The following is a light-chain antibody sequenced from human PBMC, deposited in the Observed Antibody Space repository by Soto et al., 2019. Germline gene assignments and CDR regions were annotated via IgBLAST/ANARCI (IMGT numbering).Light chain of an antibody. CDR2: GAS. J-gene: IGKJ1*01. CDR1: QSVSSSY. CDR3: QQDGSSSWT. V-gene: IGKV3-20*01. Sequence: EIVLTQSPGTLSLSPGERATLSCRASQSVSSSYFAWYQQRFGQAPRLLIYGASSRATGIPDRFSGSGSGTDFTLTISRLEPEDFAVYYCQQDGSSSWTFGQGTKV.